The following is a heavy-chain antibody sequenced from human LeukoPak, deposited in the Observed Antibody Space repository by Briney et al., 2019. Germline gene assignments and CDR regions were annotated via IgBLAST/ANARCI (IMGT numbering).Heavy chain of an antibody. CDR3: AKPLTGVSSDYFDY. J-gene: IGHJ4*02. CDR1: GFTFSSYA. CDR2: ISYDGSNK. Sequence: GGSLRLSCAASGFTFSSYAMSWVRQAPGKGLEWVAVISYDGSNKYYADSVKGRFTISRDNSKNTLYLQMNSLRAEDTAVYYCAKPLTGVSSDYFDYWGQGTLVTVSS. D-gene: IGHD7-27*01. V-gene: IGHV3-30*18.